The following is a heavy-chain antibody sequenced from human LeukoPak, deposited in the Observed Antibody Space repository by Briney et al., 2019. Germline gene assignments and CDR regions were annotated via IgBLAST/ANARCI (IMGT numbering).Heavy chain of an antibody. Sequence: GRSLRLSCAASGFTFSSYAMHWVRQAPGKGLEWVAVISYDGSNKYYADSVKGRFTISRDNSKNTLYLQMNSLRAEDTAVYYCARDPRGYCSSTSCSHFYYYMDVWGKGTTVTVSS. D-gene: IGHD2-2*01. CDR2: ISYDGSNK. J-gene: IGHJ6*03. CDR1: GFTFSSYA. V-gene: IGHV3-30*11. CDR3: ARDPRGYCSSTSCSHFYYYMDV.